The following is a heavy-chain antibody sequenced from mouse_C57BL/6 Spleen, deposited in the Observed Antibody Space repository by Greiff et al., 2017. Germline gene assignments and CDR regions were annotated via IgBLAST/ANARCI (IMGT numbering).Heavy chain of an antibody. J-gene: IGHJ2*01. Sequence: QIQLQQPGAELVKPGASVKLSCKASGYTFTSYWMHWVKQRPGQGLEWIGMIHPNSGSTNYNEKFKSKATLTVDNSSSTAYMHLSSLTSEDSAVYYCARCDGYSIFDYWGQGTTLTVSS. CDR3: ARCDGYSIFDY. CDR1: GYTFTSYW. D-gene: IGHD2-3*01. V-gene: IGHV1-64*01. CDR2: IHPNSGST.